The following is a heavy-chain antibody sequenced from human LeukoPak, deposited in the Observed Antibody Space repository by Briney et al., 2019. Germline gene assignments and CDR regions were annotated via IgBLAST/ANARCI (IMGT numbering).Heavy chain of an antibody. D-gene: IGHD5-18*01. CDR2: IYYSGST. J-gene: IGHJ6*03. Sequence: SQTLSLTCTVSGGSISSGGYYWSWIRQHPGKGLEWIGNIYYSGSTYYNPSLKSRVTISVDTSKNQFSLKLSSVTAADTAVYYCARGGYSYGDYYYYYMDVWGKGTTVTVSS. CDR1: GGSISSGGYY. CDR3: ARGGYSYGDYYYYYMDV. V-gene: IGHV4-31*03.